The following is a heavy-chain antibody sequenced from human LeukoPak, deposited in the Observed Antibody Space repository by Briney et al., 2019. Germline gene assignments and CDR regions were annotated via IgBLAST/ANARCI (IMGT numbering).Heavy chain of an antibody. CDR1: DYTFTSYG. CDR2: INAYNGNT. J-gene: IGHJ5*02. V-gene: IGHV1-18*01. D-gene: IGHD1-26*01. CDR3: AREEMVGATIFWFDP. Sequence: ASVKVSCKASDYTFTSYGISWVRQAPGQGLEWMGWINAYNGNTNYAQKLQGRVTMTTVTSTSTAYMELRSLRSEDTAVYYCAREEMVGATIFWFDPWGQGTLVTVPS.